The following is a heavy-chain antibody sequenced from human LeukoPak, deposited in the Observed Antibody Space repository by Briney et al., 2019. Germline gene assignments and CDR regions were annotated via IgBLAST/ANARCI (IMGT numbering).Heavy chain of an antibody. D-gene: IGHD5-24*01. Sequence: GGSLRLSCAGSGYIFDDYGMRWVRQAPGKGLEWVAGINWNGGSTGYAASVKGRCTISRDNAKTALYLEMNSVRVEDTAFYYCVRLGRDGYTYGAAYWGQGALVTVSS. V-gene: IGHV3-20*04. CDR2: INWNGGST. CDR3: VRLGRDGYTYGAAY. CDR1: GYIFDDYG. J-gene: IGHJ1*01.